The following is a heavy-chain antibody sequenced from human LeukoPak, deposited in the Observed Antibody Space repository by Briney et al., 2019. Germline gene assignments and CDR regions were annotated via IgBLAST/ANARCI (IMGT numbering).Heavy chain of an antibody. CDR2: ISRDAHYI. Sequence: PGCSLRLSCAASGFNFRVYNMNWVRQTPGKGLEWVSSISRDAHYIYYADSVKGRFHISRDHANNSVFLQMNSLRAEETAVYFCSREKNRLVLTVPLQYWGQGVPVIASS. CDR3: SREKNRLVLTVPLQY. J-gene: IGHJ4*02. D-gene: IGHD4/OR15-4a*01. CDR1: GFNFRVYN. V-gene: IGHV3-21*06.